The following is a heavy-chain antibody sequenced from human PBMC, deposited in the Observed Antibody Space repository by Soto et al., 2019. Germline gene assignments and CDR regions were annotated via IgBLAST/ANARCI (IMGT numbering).Heavy chain of an antibody. CDR2: ITGSGGSA. J-gene: IGHJ6*02. D-gene: IGHD1-26*01. CDR1: GFTFSNFV. Sequence: EVQLVESGGGWVQGGGSLRLSCAASGFTFSNFVMSWVRQVPGKGLEWVSAITGSGGSAYYADSVKGRFTISRDNSKSTVYLEMSSLGAADTAVYYCAVHLGQNYYRLDVWGQGTTVTVSS. V-gene: IGHV3-23*04. CDR3: AVHLGQNYYRLDV.